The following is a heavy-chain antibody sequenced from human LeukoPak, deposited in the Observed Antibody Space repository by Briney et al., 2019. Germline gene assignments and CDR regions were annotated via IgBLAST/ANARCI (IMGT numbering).Heavy chain of an antibody. V-gene: IGHV4-38-2*02. D-gene: IGHD6-19*01. CDR1: GYSISSGYY. CDR3: ASNRLIAVAGGFDY. Sequence: SETLSLTCTVSGYSISSGYYWGWIRQPPGKGLEWIGSIYHSGSTYYNPSLKSRVTISVDTSKNQFSLKLSSVTAADTAVYYCASNRLIAVAGGFDYRGQGTLVTVSS. J-gene: IGHJ4*02. CDR2: IYHSGST.